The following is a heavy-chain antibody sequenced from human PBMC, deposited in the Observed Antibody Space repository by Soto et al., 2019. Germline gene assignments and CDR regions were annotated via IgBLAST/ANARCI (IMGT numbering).Heavy chain of an antibody. CDR1: GYTFTSYG. D-gene: IGHD1-1*01. V-gene: IGHV1-58*02. CDR2: IVVGSGNT. CDR3: AADGELADAFDI. Sequence: ASVKVSCKASGYTFTSYGISWVRQARGQRLEWIGWIVVGSGNTNYAQKFQERVTITRDMSTSTAYMELSSLRSEDTAVYYCAADGELADAFDIWGQGTMVTVSS. J-gene: IGHJ3*02.